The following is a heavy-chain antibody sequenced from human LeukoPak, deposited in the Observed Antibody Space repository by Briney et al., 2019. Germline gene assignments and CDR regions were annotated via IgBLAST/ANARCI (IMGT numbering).Heavy chain of an antibody. Sequence: GGSLRLSCAVSGFTFSSYVVSWVRQAPGKGLEWVSAISGSGGSTYYADSVKGRFTISRDNAKNALYLQMNSLRAEDTAVYYCARPRHDNGDYVGYWGQGTLVTVSS. D-gene: IGHD4-17*01. CDR3: ARPRHDNGDYVGY. V-gene: IGHV3-23*01. CDR1: GFTFSSYV. CDR2: ISGSGGST. J-gene: IGHJ4*02.